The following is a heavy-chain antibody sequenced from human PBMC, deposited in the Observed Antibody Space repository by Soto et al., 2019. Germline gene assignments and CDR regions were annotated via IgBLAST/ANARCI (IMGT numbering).Heavy chain of an antibody. CDR2: IYHTGSA. CDR1: GGSMVTDNNS. V-gene: IGHV4-30-2*01. CDR3: ARSGYSYGDFDF. D-gene: IGHD5-18*01. J-gene: IGHJ4*02. Sequence: QLQLQASGSGLVKPSQTLSLTCAVSGGSMVTDNNSWSWIRQPPGKVLEWIGYIYHTGSAFYNPSLKGRVTISIALSKSQFSLNVTSVTAADTAMYYCARSGYSYGDFDFWGQGLLVTVSS.